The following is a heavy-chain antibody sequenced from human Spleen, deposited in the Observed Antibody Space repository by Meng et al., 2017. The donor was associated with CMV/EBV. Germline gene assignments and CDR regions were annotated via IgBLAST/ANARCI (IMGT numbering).Heavy chain of an antibody. Sequence: GESLKISCAASGFTFSSYEMNWVRQAPGKGLEWVGFIRSKAYGGTTEYAASVKGRFTISRDDSKSIAYLQMNSLKTEDTAVYYCVRDSPPRYCSRTSCYQYSMDVWGQGTTVTVSS. D-gene: IGHD2-2*01. V-gene: IGHV3-49*04. CDR3: VRDSPPRYCSRTSCYQYSMDV. J-gene: IGHJ6*02. CDR2: IRSKAYGGTT. CDR1: GFTFSSYE.